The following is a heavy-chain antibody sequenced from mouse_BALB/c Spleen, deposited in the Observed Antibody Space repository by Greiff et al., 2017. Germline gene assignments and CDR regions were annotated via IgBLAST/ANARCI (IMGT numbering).Heavy chain of an antibody. CDR2: ISYSGST. Sequence: EVKLQESGPSLVKPSQTLSLTCSVTGDSITSGYWNWIRKFPGNKLEYMGYISYSGSTYYNPSLKSRISITRDTSKNQYYLQLNSVTTEDTATYYCARGGLLHYAMDYWGQGTSVTVSS. D-gene: IGHD1-1*01. J-gene: IGHJ4*01. V-gene: IGHV3-8*02. CDR3: ARGGLLHYAMDY. CDR1: GDSITSGY.